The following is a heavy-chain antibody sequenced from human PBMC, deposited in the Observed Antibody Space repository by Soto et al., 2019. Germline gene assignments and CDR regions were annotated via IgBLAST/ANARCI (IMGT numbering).Heavy chain of an antibody. CDR3: ARVRYYYDSSGYYYLDY. D-gene: IGHD3-22*01. J-gene: IGHJ4*02. CDR2: INSGGTII. CDR1: DFTFSNYE. V-gene: IGHV3-48*03. Sequence: GGSLRLSCVASDFTFSNYEMNWVRQAPGKGLVWVSYINSGGTIIYYTDSVKGRFTISRDNAKKSLFLQMNSLRAEDTAVYYCARVRYYYDSSGYYYLDYWGQGTLVTVSS.